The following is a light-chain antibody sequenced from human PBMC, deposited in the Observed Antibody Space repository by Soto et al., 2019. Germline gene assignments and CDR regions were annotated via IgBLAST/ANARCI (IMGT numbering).Light chain of an antibody. V-gene: IGKV3-11*01. CDR2: DAS. CDR1: QSVSSY. Sequence: EIVLTQSPATLSLSPGERATLSCRASQSVSSYLAWYKQKPGQAPRLLIYDASNRATGIPARFSGSGSGTDFTLTISSLDPEDFAVFYCQQRSNWLTFGGGTKVEIK. J-gene: IGKJ4*01. CDR3: QQRSNWLT.